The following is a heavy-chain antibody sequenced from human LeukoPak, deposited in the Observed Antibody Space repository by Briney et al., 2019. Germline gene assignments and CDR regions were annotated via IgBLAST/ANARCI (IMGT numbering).Heavy chain of an antibody. CDR3: ARSAGQRAFDI. Sequence: GGSLRPSCAASGFTFSSYAMHWVRQAPGKGLEGVAVISYDGSNKYYADSVKGRFTISRDNSKNTLYLQMNSLRAEDTAVYYCARSAGQRAFDIWGQGTMVTVSS. CDR2: ISYDGSNK. CDR1: GFTFSSYA. J-gene: IGHJ3*02. V-gene: IGHV3-30-3*01.